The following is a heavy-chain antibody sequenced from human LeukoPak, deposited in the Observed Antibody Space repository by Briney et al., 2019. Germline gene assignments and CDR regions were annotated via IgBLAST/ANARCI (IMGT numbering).Heavy chain of an antibody. CDR2: IYYSGST. D-gene: IGHD6-19*01. Sequence: SETLSLTCTVSGGSINSYYWSWIRRPPGKGLEWIGYIYYSGSTNYNPSLKSRVTISRDTSKNQFSLKLRSVTAADTAVYYCARDRPIAVAGDLFDYWGQGTLVTVSS. CDR3: ARDRPIAVAGDLFDY. J-gene: IGHJ4*02. V-gene: IGHV4-59*01. CDR1: GGSINSYY.